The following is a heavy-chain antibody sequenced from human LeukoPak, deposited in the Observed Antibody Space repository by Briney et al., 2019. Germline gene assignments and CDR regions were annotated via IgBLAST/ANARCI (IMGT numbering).Heavy chain of an antibody. D-gene: IGHD5-18*01. V-gene: IGHV4-61*01. Sequence: SETLSLTCTVSGGSVSSGNYYWSWIRQPPGKGLEWIGYIYYSGSTNYNPSLKSRVTISVDTSKNQFSLKLSSVTAADTAVYYCARVLPQGPYYYHGMDVWGQGTTVTVSS. J-gene: IGHJ6*02. CDR3: ARVLPQGPYYYHGMDV. CDR1: GGSVSSGNYY. CDR2: IYYSGST.